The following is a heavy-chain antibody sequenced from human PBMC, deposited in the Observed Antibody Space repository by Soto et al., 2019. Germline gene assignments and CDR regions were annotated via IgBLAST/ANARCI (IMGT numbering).Heavy chain of an antibody. V-gene: IGHV4-39*07. CDR2: IYYSGNT. CDR1: GGSVGSSFYY. J-gene: IGHJ6*03. Sequence: SETLSLTCTVSGGSVGSSFYYWGWIRQPPGKGLEWIGSIYYSGNTYYNPSLKSRVTMSVDTSKNQFSLKLGSVTAADTAVYYCARGRWGSGVPYYYYMDVWGKGTTVTVSS. D-gene: IGHD3-16*01. CDR3: ARGRWGSGVPYYYYMDV.